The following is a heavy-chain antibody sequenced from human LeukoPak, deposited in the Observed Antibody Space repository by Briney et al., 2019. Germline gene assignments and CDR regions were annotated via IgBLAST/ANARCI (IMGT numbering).Heavy chain of an antibody. CDR1: GFTFSSHW. V-gene: IGHV3-7*01. CDR3: ARDHVVDGLVFDY. J-gene: IGHJ4*02. CDR2: IDQYGSER. D-gene: IGHD2-15*01. Sequence: GGSLRLSCAASGFTFSSHWMSWVRQAPGKGLEWVANIDQYGSERNYVDSVKGRFTISRDNAKSSLYLQMNSLRAEDTAIYYCARDHVVDGLVFDYWGQGTLVTVSS.